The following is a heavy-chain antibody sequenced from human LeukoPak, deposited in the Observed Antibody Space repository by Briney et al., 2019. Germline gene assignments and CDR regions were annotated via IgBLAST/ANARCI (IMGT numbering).Heavy chain of an antibody. CDR3: ARAYYDYVWGPLD. J-gene: IGHJ4*02. CDR2: INHSGST. D-gene: IGHD3-16*01. Sequence: SETLSLTCTVSGGSISSYYWSWIRQPPGKGLEWIGEINHSGSTNYNPSLKSRVTISVDTSKNQFSLKLSSVTAADTAVYYCARAYYDYVWGPLDWGQGTLVTVSS. V-gene: IGHV4-34*01. CDR1: GGSISSYY.